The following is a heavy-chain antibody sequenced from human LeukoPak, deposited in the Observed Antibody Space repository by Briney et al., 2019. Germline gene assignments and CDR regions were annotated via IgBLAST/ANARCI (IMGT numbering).Heavy chain of an antibody. D-gene: IGHD3-10*01. CDR1: GGSISSYY. CDR2: IYYSGST. Sequence: SETLSLTCTVSGGSISSYYWSWIRQPPGKGLEWIGYIYYSGSTNYNPSLKSRVTISVDTSKNQFSLKLSSVTAADTAVYYCARALYGSGSYYGDYYYYMDVWGKGTTVTISS. V-gene: IGHV4-59*01. CDR3: ARALYGSGSYYGDYYYYMDV. J-gene: IGHJ6*03.